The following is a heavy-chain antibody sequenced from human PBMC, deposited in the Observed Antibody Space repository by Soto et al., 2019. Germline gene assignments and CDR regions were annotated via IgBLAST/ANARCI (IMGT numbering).Heavy chain of an antibody. CDR3: ARSPLNYAILTADNPRSYYFDY. Sequence: SETLSLTCTVSGGSISSGGYYWSWIRQHPGKGLEWIGYIYYSGSTYYNPSLKSRVTISVDTSKNQFSLKLSSVTAAGTAVYYCARSPLNYAILTADNPRSYYFDYWGQGTLVTVSS. J-gene: IGHJ4*02. D-gene: IGHD3-9*01. CDR1: GGSISSGGYY. CDR2: IYYSGST. V-gene: IGHV4-31*03.